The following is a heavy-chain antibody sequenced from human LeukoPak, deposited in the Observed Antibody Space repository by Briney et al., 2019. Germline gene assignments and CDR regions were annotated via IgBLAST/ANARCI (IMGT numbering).Heavy chain of an antibody. D-gene: IGHD6-13*01. J-gene: IGHJ5*02. CDR2: INHSGST. CDR1: GGSFSGYY. V-gene: IGHV4-34*01. CDR3: AREGIAAAGTGAYNWFDP. Sequence: SETLSLTCAVSGGSFSGYYWSWIRQPPGKGLEWIGEINHSGSTNYNPSLKSRVAISVDTSKNQFSLKLSSVTAADTAVYYCAREGIAAAGTGAYNWFDPWGQGTLVTVSS.